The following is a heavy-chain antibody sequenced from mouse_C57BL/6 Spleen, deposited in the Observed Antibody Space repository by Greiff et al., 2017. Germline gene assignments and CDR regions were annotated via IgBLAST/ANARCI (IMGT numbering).Heavy chain of an antibody. CDR2: IDPSDSYT. V-gene: IGHV1-69*01. J-gene: IGHJ2*01. CDR1: GYTFTSYW. CDR3: ARSGTTVVAKDYFDY. D-gene: IGHD1-1*01. Sequence: QLQQPGAELVMPGASVKLSCKASGYTFTSYWMHWVKQRPGQGLEWIGEIDPSDSYTNYNQKFKGKSTLTVDKSSSTAYMQLSSLTSEDSAVYYCARSGTTVVAKDYFDYWGQGTTLTVSS.